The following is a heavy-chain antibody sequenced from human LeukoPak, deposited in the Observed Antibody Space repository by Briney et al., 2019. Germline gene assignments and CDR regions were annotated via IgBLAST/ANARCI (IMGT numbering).Heavy chain of an antibody. D-gene: IGHD5-12*01. CDR3: ARDRYGGYYYFDY. V-gene: IGHV3-30-3*01. Sequence: GGSLRLSCAASGFTLSSYAMHWVRQAPGKGLEWVAVISYDGSNKYYADSVKGRFTISRDNSKNTLYLQMNSLRAEDTAVYYCARDRYGGYYYFDYWGQGTLVTVSS. CDR1: GFTLSSYA. J-gene: IGHJ4*02. CDR2: ISYDGSNK.